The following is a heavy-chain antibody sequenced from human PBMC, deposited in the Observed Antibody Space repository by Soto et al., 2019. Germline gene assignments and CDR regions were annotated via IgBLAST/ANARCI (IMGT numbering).Heavy chain of an antibody. J-gene: IGHJ5*02. CDR3: ARERYCTTTGCPAFDP. CDR1: WSAFSDSY. V-gene: IGHV1-2*02. D-gene: IGHD2-2*01. Sequence: WASLRVSCKACWSAFSDSYICLVRQATGQGLEWMGWINPNSGGTNSAEQFQDRVTMTRDTSISTAHMELRRLRSDDTAVYYCARERYCTTTGCPAFDPWGQGTLVTGSS. CDR2: INPNSGGT.